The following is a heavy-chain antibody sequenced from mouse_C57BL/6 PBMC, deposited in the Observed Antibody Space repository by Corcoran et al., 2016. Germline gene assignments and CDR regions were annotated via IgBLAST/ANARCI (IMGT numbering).Heavy chain of an antibody. CDR2: INPNNGGT. V-gene: IGHV1-18*01. CDR3: ARQTDEGWYFDV. CDR1: GYTFTDYN. J-gene: IGHJ1*03. Sequence: EVQLQQSGPELVKPGASVKIPCKASGYTFTDYNMDWVKQSHGKSLEWIGDINPNNGGTIYNQKFKGKATLTVDKSSSTAYMELRSLTSEDTAVYYCARQTDEGWYFDVWGTGTTVTVSS.